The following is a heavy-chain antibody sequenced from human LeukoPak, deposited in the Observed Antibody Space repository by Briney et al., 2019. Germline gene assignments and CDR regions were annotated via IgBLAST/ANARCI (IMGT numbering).Heavy chain of an antibody. Sequence: ASVKVSCKASGYTFTGYYMHWVRQAPGQGLEWMGWINPNSGGTNYAQKFQGRVTMTRDTSISTAYMELSRLRSDDTAVYYCARELSSGWYPIAIDYWGQGTLVTVPS. CDR3: ARELSSGWYPIAIDY. CDR1: GYTFTGYY. V-gene: IGHV1-2*02. J-gene: IGHJ4*02. CDR2: INPNSGGT. D-gene: IGHD6-19*01.